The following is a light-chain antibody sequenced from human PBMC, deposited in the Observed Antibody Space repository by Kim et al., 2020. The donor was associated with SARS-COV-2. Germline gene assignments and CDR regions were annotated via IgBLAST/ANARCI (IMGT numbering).Light chain of an antibody. V-gene: IGKV3-20*01. Sequence: EMVMTQSPVTLSVSPGESATLSCRASHSIRTNLAWYQQKPGQAPRLLIYGASTRATGISARFSGSGSGTDFSLTISRLEPADFAVYYCQQYGSSPQITFGGGTKVDIK. CDR1: HSIRTN. CDR3: QQYGSSPQIT. J-gene: IGKJ4*01. CDR2: GAS.